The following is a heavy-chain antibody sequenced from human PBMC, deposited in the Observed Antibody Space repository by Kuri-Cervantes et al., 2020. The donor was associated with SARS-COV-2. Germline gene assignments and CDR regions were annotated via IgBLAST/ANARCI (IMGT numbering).Heavy chain of an antibody. J-gene: IGHJ5*02. CDR2: INPNSGGT. Sequence: ASVKVSCKASGYTFTGYYMHWVRQAPGQGLEWMGWINPNSGGTNYAQKFQGWVTMTRDTSISTAYMELSSLRSEDTAVYYCARAPTGYHKWFPSFDNWLDPWGQGTLVTVSS. V-gene: IGHV1-2*04. CDR3: ARAPTGYHKWFPSFDNWLDP. D-gene: IGHD3-22*01. CDR1: GYTFTGYY.